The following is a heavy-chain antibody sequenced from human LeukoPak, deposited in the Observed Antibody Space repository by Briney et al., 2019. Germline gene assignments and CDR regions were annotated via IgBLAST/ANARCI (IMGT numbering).Heavy chain of an antibody. CDR1: GYRFNAYW. Sequence: GESLKISCKGSGYRFNAYWIAWVRQMPGKGLEWMGIIYPDDSDTRYSPSFQGHVTISADKSISTAYLQWSSLKASDTAMYYCARADSSGPSDYWGQGTLVTVSS. V-gene: IGHV5-51*01. CDR2: IYPDDSDT. CDR3: ARADSSGPSDY. J-gene: IGHJ4*02. D-gene: IGHD6-19*01.